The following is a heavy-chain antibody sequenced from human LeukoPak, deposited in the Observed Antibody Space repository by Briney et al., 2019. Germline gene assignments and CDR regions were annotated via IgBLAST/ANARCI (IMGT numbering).Heavy chain of an antibody. Sequence: GASVKVCCKASGYTFTSYYMHWVRQAPRQGLEWMGIINPSGGSTSYAQKFQGRVTMTRDTSTSTVYTELSSLRSEDTAVYYCARNIGGSSGYYTLGYWGQGTLVSVFS. D-gene: IGHD3-22*01. CDR2: INPSGGST. CDR3: ARNIGGSSGYYTLGY. V-gene: IGHV1-46*01. J-gene: IGHJ4*02. CDR1: GYTFTSYY.